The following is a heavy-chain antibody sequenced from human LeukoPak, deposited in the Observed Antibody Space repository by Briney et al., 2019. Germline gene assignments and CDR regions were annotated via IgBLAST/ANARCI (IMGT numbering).Heavy chain of an antibody. CDR2: ISYDGSNK. V-gene: IGHV3-30-3*01. Sequence: GGSLRLSCAASGFTFSTYWMSWVRQAPGKGLEWVAVISYDGSNKYYADSVKGRFTISRDNSKNTLYLQMNSLRAEDTAVYYCARGFLAGGATNFYWGQGTLVTISS. CDR3: ARGFLAGGATNFY. CDR1: GFTFSTYW. J-gene: IGHJ4*02. D-gene: IGHD1-26*01.